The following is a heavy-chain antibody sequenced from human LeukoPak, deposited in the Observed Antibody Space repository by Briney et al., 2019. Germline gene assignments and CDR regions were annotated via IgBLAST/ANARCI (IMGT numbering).Heavy chain of an antibody. CDR2: INHSGST. CDR3: GRGGRGWLQAALPYYFDY. Sequence: SGTLSLTCAVYGGSFSGYYWSWIRQPPGKGLEWIGEINHSGSTNYNPSLKSRVIISVDTSKNQFSLKLSSVTAADTAVYYCGRGGRGWLQAALPYYFDYWGQGTLVTVSS. V-gene: IGHV4-34*01. J-gene: IGHJ4*02. D-gene: IGHD5-24*01. CDR1: GGSFSGYY.